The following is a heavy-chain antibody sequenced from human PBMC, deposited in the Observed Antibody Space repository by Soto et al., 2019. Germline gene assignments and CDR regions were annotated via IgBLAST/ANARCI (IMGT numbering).Heavy chain of an antibody. CDR1: GGSISSGGYY. Sequence: QVQLQESGPGLVKPSQTLSLTCTVSGGSISSGGYYWSWIRQHPGKGLEWIGYIYYSGSTYYNPSLKSRVTISVDTSKNQFSLKLSSVTAADTAVYYCARAVFSGYDLSKVGPTYYFDYWGQGTLVTVSS. CDR3: ARAVFSGYDLSKVGPTYYFDY. J-gene: IGHJ4*02. CDR2: IYYSGST. D-gene: IGHD5-12*01. V-gene: IGHV4-31*03.